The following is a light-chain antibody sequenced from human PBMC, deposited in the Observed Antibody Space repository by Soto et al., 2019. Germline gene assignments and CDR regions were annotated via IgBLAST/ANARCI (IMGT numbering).Light chain of an antibody. V-gene: IGKV3-20*01. Sequence: EIVLPQSPATLSLSPGERATLSCRASQSVSSYLAWYQQKPGQAPRLLIFGASKRATGIPDRFSGSGSGRDFTLTISGLEPEDFAVYYCQQYGSSPLISFGQGTRLEIK. CDR1: QSVSSY. CDR2: GAS. CDR3: QQYGSSPLIS. J-gene: IGKJ5*01.